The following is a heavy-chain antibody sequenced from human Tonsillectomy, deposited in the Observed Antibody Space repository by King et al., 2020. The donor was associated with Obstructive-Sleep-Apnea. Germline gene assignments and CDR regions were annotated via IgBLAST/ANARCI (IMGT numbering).Heavy chain of an antibody. Sequence: VQLVESGGDVVQPGRSLRLYCAASGFSFSTSGMQWVRQAPGKGLEGLAVIWYDGTNKYYADSVQGRLTIARDKAKNTLYLQMNRRRADDTAVYYCARASVNFYGSGRDYKGWSFDPWGQGTMATVSS. CDR3: ARASVNFYGSGRDYKGWSFDP. CDR2: IWYDGTNK. CDR1: GFSFSTSG. D-gene: IGHD3-10*01. J-gene: IGHJ3*01. V-gene: IGHV3-33*01.